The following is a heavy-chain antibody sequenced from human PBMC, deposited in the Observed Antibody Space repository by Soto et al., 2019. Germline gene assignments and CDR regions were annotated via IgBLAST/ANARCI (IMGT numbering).Heavy chain of an antibody. J-gene: IGHJ6*02. CDR1: GGSISSGGYY. D-gene: IGHD4-17*01. CDR2: IRYSGNT. CDR3: AREEGAVTTGGYYFYNGIDV. Sequence: QVQLQESGPGLVKPSQTLSLTCTVSGGSISSGGYYWSWIRQHPGKGLEWIGYIRYSGNTYYNPSLKSRATISQDTSKNQFSLKLTSVTVADTAVYYCAREEGAVTTGGYYFYNGIDVWGQGTTVTVSS. V-gene: IGHV4-31*03.